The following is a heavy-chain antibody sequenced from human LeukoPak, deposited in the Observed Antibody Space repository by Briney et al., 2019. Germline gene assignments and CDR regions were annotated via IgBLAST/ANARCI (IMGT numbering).Heavy chain of an antibody. CDR3: ARDERGGGVDSSGYSNY. V-gene: IGHV1-69*05. Sequence: SVKVSCKASGGTFSSYAISWVRQAPGQGLEWMGRIIPIFGTANYAQKFQGRVTITTDESTRTAYMELSSLRSEDTAVYYCARDERGGGVDSSGYSNYWGQGTLVTVSS. CDR1: GGTFSSYA. CDR2: IIPIFGTA. D-gene: IGHD3-22*01. J-gene: IGHJ4*02.